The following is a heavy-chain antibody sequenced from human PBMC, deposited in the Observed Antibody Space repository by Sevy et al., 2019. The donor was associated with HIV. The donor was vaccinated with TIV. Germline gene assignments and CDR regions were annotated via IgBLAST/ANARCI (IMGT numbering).Heavy chain of an antibody. CDR2: INHSGST. Sequence: SQTLSLTCAVYGGSFSGYYWSWIRQPPGKGLEWIGEINHSGSTNYNPSLKSRVTISVDTSKNQFSLKLSSVTAADTTVYYCARHCSSTSCSHAFDIWGQGTMVTVSS. CDR3: ARHCSSTSCSHAFDI. J-gene: IGHJ3*02. D-gene: IGHD2-2*01. V-gene: IGHV4-34*01. CDR1: GGSFSGYY.